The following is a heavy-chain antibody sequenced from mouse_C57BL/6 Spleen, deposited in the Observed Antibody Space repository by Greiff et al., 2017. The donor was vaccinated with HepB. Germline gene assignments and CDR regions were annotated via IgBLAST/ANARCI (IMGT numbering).Heavy chain of an antibody. V-gene: IGHV1-55*01. CDR1: GYTFTSYW. J-gene: IGHJ1*03. Sequence: VQLQQPGAELVKPGASVKMSCKASGYTFTSYWITWVKQRPGQGLEWIGEIYPGSGSTNYNEKFKSKATLTVDTSSSTAYMQLSSLTSEDSAVYYCASPPYYDYGDWYFDVWGTGTTVTVSS. CDR3: ASPPYYDYGDWYFDV. CDR2: IYPGSGST. D-gene: IGHD2-4*01.